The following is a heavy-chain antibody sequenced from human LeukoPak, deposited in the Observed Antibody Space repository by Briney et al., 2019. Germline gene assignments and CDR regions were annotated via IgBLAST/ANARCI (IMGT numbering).Heavy chain of an antibody. CDR2: ISGSGGST. V-gene: IGHV3-23*01. CDR3: ARYYDSSLGAFDI. J-gene: IGHJ3*02. Sequence: QPGGSLRLSCAASGFTFSSYAMSWVRQAPGKGLEWVSAISGSGGSTYYADSVKGRFTISRDNAKNSLYLQMNSLRAEDTAVYYCARYYDSSLGAFDIWGQGTMVTVSS. D-gene: IGHD3-22*01. CDR1: GFTFSSYA.